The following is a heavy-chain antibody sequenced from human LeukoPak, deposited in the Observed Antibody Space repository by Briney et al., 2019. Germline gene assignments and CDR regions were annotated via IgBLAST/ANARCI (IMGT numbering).Heavy chain of an antibody. J-gene: IGHJ4*02. V-gene: IGHV3-30*02. D-gene: IGHD1-26*01. Sequence: GGSLRLSCAASGFTFSSYSMNWVRQAPGKGLEWVAFTRFDESNKYYADSVKGRFTISRDNSKNVLFLQMNSLRAEDTAVYYCAKDLSSSGSYSSVDYWGQGTLVTVSS. CDR2: TRFDESNK. CDR3: AKDLSSSGSYSSVDY. CDR1: GFTFSSYS.